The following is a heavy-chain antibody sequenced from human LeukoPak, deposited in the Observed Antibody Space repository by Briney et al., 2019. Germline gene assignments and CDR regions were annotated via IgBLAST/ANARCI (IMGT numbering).Heavy chain of an antibody. CDR3: ARNSIPQQLVNWFDP. CDR2: INPSGGST. V-gene: IGHV1-46*01. CDR1: AYTFTTYY. D-gene: IGHD6-13*01. J-gene: IGHJ5*02. Sequence: ASVKVSCKASAYTFTTYYMHWVRQAPGQGLEWMGMINPSGGSTSYAQKFQGRVTMTRDTSTSTVYMELSSLRSEDTAVYYCARNSIPQQLVNWFDPWGQGTLVTVSS.